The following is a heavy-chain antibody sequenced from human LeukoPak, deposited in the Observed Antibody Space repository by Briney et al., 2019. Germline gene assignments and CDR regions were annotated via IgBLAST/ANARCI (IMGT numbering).Heavy chain of an antibody. Sequence: SETLSLTCTVSGGSISSYYWSWIRQPPGKGLEWIGYIYYSGSTNYNPSLKSRVTISVDTSKNQFSLKLSSVTAADTAVYYCARGEAYTYYYYMDVWGKGTTVTVSS. D-gene: IGHD3-16*01. CDR1: GGSISSYY. CDR2: IYYSGST. V-gene: IGHV4-59*01. J-gene: IGHJ6*03. CDR3: ARGEAYTYYYYMDV.